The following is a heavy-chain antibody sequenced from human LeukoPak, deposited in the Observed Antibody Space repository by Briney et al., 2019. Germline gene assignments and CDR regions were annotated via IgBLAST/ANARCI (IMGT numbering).Heavy chain of an antibody. CDR3: AREYCSGGSCSAGNY. D-gene: IGHD2-15*01. CDR1: GFTFSDYY. V-gene: IGHV3-11*04. Sequence: GGSLRLSCAAPGFTFSDYYMSWIRQAPGKGLEWVSYISSSCSTIYYADSVKGRFTISRDNAKNSLYLQMNSLRAEDTAVYYCAREYCSGGSCSAGNYWGQGTLVTVSS. J-gene: IGHJ4*02. CDR2: ISSSCSTI.